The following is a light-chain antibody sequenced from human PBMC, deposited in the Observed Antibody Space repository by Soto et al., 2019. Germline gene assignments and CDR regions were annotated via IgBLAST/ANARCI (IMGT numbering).Light chain of an antibody. CDR3: ATWDDGLSAYV. CDR2: SNS. CDR1: SSNIGGNT. Sequence: QSVLTQPPSASGTPGQRVTFSCSGSSSNIGGNTVSWFQHLPRTAPKLLIFSNSQRPSGVPDRFPGAKSGTSASLAISGLQSEDEANYYCATWDDGLSAYVFGTGTKLTVL. J-gene: IGLJ1*01. V-gene: IGLV1-44*01.